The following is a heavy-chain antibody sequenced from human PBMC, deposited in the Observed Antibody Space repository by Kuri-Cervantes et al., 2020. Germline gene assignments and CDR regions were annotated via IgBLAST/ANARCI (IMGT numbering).Heavy chain of an antibody. V-gene: IGHV3-30-3*01. D-gene: IGHD5/OR15-5a*01. Sequence: GESLKISCAASGFTFSTYAMNWVRQAPGKGLEWVAVLSYDGSNKYYADSVKGRFTISRDNSKNTLYLQMNGLRPEDTAVYYCARGVYSVPDYWGQGTLVTVSS. CDR3: ARGVYSVPDY. CDR1: GFTFSTYA. J-gene: IGHJ4*02. CDR2: LSYDGSNK.